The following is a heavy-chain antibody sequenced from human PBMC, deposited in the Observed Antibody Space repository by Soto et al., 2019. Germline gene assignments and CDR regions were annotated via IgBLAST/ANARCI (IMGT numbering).Heavy chain of an antibody. CDR2: SSTYTGYT. CDR3: ARAPNYDNVLGCLYYYALDV. CDR1: GYTFTTYG. V-gene: IGHV1-18*01. Sequence: QVQLVQSGAEVKKPGASVKVSCMASGYTFTTYGITWVRQAPGQGLERVGWSSTYTGYTDYAQRFQGRVIMTADTSKRTAYMELESLTPDDTAVYYCARAPNYDNVLGCLYYYALDVLGQGSPVTVSS. D-gene: IGHD2-8*01. J-gene: IGHJ6*02.